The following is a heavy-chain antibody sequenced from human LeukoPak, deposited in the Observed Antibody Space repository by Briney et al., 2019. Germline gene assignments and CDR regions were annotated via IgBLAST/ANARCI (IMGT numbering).Heavy chain of an antibody. CDR1: GYSFAKYW. CDR2: IYPDDSDT. Sequence: PGESLRISCKASGYSFAKYWIAWVRQMPGKGLEWMGIIYPDDSDTRYSPSFQGQVTISADKSVRTAYLQWSSLKASDTAMYYCARPNITSYYDSRGYDAFDVWGQGTMVTVSS. D-gene: IGHD3-22*01. CDR3: ARPNITSYYDSRGYDAFDV. V-gene: IGHV5-51*01. J-gene: IGHJ3*01.